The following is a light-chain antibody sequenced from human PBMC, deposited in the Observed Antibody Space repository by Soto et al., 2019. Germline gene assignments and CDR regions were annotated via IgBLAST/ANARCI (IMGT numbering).Light chain of an antibody. Sequence: EIVMTQSPATLSVSPGGRATLSCRASQSISSNLAWYQQKPGQIPRLLIYDASTRATGIPARFSGSGSGTEFTLTISSLQSEDFAVYYCQQYNDWPITFGQGTRLEI. CDR3: QQYNDWPIT. V-gene: IGKV3-15*01. J-gene: IGKJ5*01. CDR1: QSISSN. CDR2: DAS.